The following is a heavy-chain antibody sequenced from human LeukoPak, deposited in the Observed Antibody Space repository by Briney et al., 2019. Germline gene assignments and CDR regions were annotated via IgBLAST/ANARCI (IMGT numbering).Heavy chain of an antibody. J-gene: IGHJ4*02. D-gene: IGHD6-13*01. CDR2: INPNSGGT. CDR3: ARDRRVAAAGNLFDY. V-gene: IGHV1-2*02. Sequence: ASVKVSCKASGYTFTGYYMHWARQAPGQGLEWMGWINPNSGGTNYAQKFQGRVTMTRDTSISTAYMELSRLRSDDTAVYYCARDRRVAAAGNLFDYWGQGTLVTVSS. CDR1: GYTFTGYY.